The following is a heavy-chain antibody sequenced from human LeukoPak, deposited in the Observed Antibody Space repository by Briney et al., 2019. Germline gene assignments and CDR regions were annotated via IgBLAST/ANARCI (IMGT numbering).Heavy chain of an antibody. D-gene: IGHD6-6*01. J-gene: IGHJ6*03. CDR1: GGSISSSSYY. V-gene: IGHV4-39*01. Sequence: PSETLSLTCTVSGGSISSSSYYWGWIRQPPGKGLEWIGSIYYSGSTYYNPSLKSRVTISVDTSKNQFSLKLSFVTAADTAVYYCARLIGYSSSYYYMDVWGKGTTVTVSS. CDR2: IYYSGST. CDR3: ARLIGYSSSYYYMDV.